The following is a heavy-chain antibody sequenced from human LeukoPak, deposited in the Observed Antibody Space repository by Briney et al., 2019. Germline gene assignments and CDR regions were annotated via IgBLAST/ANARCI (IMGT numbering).Heavy chain of an antibody. Sequence: GGSLRLSCAASGFTVSSNYMSWVRQAPGKGLEWVSGISWSSGSIGYADSVKGRFTISRDNAKNSLYLQMNSLRVEDTALYYCAKMSSSWGDAFDIWGQGTMVIVSS. CDR3: AKMSSSWGDAFDI. V-gene: IGHV3-9*01. CDR1: GFTVSSNY. J-gene: IGHJ3*02. CDR2: ISWSSGSI. D-gene: IGHD6-13*01.